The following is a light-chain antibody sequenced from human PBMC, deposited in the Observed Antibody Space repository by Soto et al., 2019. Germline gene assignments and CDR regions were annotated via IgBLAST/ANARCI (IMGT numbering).Light chain of an antibody. Sequence: ESVLTQSPGTLSLSPGERATLYCSASQSVTRSYLAWYQQKPGQAPRLLIYGTSSRATGIPDRFSGSGSGTDFTLTISRLEPEDFAVYYCQQYDSSLYTFGQGTKLEI. V-gene: IGKV3-20*01. J-gene: IGKJ2*01. CDR1: QSVTRSY. CDR3: QQYDSSLYT. CDR2: GTS.